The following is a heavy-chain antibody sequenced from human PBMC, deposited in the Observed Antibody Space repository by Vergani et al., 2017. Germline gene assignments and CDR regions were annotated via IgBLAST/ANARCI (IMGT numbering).Heavy chain of an antibody. V-gene: IGHV1-8*01. D-gene: IGHD1-26*01. CDR2: MNPNSGNT. Sequence: QVQLVQSGAEVKKPGASVKVSCKASGYTFTSYDINWVRQATGQGLEWMGWMNPNSGNTGYAQKFQGRVTMTRNTSISTAYMELSSLRSEDTAVYYCARGRGEWXLLGRSRDYYYMDVWGKGTTVTVSS. J-gene: IGHJ6*03. CDR3: ARGRGEWXLLGRSRDYYYMDV. CDR1: GYTFTSYD.